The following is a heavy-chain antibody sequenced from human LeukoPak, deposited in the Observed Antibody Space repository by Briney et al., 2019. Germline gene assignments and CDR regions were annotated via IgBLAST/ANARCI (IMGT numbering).Heavy chain of an antibody. Sequence: ETLSLTCTVSNDSISSYYWTWVRQAPGKGLEWVSGISGSGGSTNYADSVKGRFTNSRDNSKNTLYLQMNSLRAEDTAVYYCAKVPSWGDFYPELDYWGQGTLVTVSS. D-gene: IGHD2-21*02. J-gene: IGHJ4*02. CDR3: AKVPSWGDFYPELDY. V-gene: IGHV3-23*01. CDR2: ISGSGGST. CDR1: NDSISSYY.